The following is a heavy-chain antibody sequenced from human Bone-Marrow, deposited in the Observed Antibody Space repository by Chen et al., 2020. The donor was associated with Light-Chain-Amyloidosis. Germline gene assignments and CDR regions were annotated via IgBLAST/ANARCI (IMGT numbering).Heavy chain of an antibody. V-gene: IGHV3-23*04. CDR2: ISGSGGSR. D-gene: IGHD3-9*01. J-gene: IGHJ3*02. CDR1: GFAFSSYA. CDR3: AKDISYDDILPGYPADAFDI. Sequence: EVQLVESGGGLLQRGGSLRLSCAASGFAFSSYAMSWVRRARGKGLEWVATISGSGGSRYYGDSVKGRLTISRDNSKNALFVQMNSLRAEDTAVYYCAKDISYDDILPGYPADAFDIWGQGTMVTVSS.